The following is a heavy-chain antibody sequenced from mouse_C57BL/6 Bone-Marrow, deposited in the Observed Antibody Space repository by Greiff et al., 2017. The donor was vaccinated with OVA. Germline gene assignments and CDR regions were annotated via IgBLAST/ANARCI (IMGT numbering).Heavy chain of an antibody. V-gene: IGHV1-81*01. CDR2: IYPRSGNT. CDR3: AGYYYGSSYKDY. CDR1: GYTFTSYG. J-gene: IGHJ2*01. D-gene: IGHD1-1*01. Sequence: VQLQQSGAELARPGASVKLSCKASGYTFTSYGISWVKQRTGQGLEWIGEIYPRSGNTYYNEKFKGKATLTADKSSSTAYMELLSLTSEDSAVYFCAGYYYGSSYKDYWGQGTTLTVSS.